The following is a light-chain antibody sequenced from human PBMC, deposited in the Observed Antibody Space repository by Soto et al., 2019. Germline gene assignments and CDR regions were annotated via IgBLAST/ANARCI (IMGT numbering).Light chain of an antibody. J-gene: IGKJ4*01. CDR2: DAS. Sequence: EIVLTQSPATLSLSPGERATLSCRASQSVSSYLAWYQQKPGQAPRLLIYDASNRATGIPARFSGSGSGTDFPLTISGLAPEDFAVYYCQQRSNWPPTLTFGGGTKVEIK. CDR1: QSVSSY. V-gene: IGKV3-11*01. CDR3: QQRSNWPPTLT.